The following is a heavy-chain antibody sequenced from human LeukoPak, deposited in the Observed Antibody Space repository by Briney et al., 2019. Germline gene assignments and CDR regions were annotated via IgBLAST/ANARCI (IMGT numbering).Heavy chain of an antibody. CDR3: ARVGDTSGYFYYFDS. J-gene: IGHJ4*02. V-gene: IGHV4-59*08. D-gene: IGHD3-22*01. CDR1: GGSIRSFY. Sequence: SETLSLTCAVSGGSIRSFYWSWVRQPPGKGLEWVGYISYAGGTTYKSSLKGRVSMSLDTSDNQFSLRLTSVTAADTALYFCARVGDTSGYFYYFDSWGQGTLVSVSS. CDR2: ISYAGGT.